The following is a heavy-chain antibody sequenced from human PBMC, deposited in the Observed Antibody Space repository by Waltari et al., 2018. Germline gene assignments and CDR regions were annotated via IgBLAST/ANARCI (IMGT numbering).Heavy chain of an antibody. CDR2: IYHSGST. V-gene: IGHV4-38-2*02. J-gene: IGHJ4*02. D-gene: IGHD3-22*01. CDR3: ARDPYYYDSSGQYYFDY. CDR1: GSSISRGSY. Sequence: QVQLQESGPGLVKPSETLSLTCAVSGSSISRGSYWGWLRQPPGKGLEWIGSIYHSGSTYYNPSLKSRVTISVDTSKNQFSLKLSSVTAADTAVYYCARDPYYYDSSGQYYFDYWGQGTLVTVSS.